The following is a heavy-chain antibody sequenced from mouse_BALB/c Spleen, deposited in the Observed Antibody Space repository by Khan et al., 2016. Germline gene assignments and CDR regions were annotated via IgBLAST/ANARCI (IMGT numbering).Heavy chain of an antibody. CDR2: INSNGGST. Sequence: EVELVESGGGLVQPGGSLKLSCAASGFTFSTYGMSWFRQTPDKRLELVATINSNGGSTYYPDSVKGRFTISRDNAKNTLYLQMSSLKPEDTAMYYCARENYRYYFDYWGQGTTLTVSS. V-gene: IGHV5-6-3*01. CDR3: ARENYRYYFDY. J-gene: IGHJ2*01. CDR1: GFTFSTYG. D-gene: IGHD2-14*01.